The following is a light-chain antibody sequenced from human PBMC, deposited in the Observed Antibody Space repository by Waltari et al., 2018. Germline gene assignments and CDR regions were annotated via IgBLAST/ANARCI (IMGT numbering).Light chain of an antibody. CDR1: QDISNY. CDR3: LQGYYYHT. J-gene: IGKJ2*01. Sequence: DIQMTQSPSSLSASVGDRVTITCRASQDISNYLSWYQQKPGKAPKLLIYVPSSLQSGVPSRFSGSGSGTDFTLTISSLQPEDFATYYCLQGYYYHTFGQGTKLEVK. CDR2: VPS. V-gene: IGKV1-39*01.